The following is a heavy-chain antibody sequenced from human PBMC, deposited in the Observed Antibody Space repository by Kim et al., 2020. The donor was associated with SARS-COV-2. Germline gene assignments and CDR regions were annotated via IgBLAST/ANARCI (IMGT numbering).Heavy chain of an antibody. CDR1: GYSFTSYW. CDR2: IYPGDSDT. Sequence: GESLKISCKGSGYSFTSYWIGWVRQMPGKGLEWMGIIYPGDSDTRYSPSFQGQVTISADKSISTAYLQWSSLKASDTAMYYCARLPETTPGSYSSSWPHLPYWYFDLWGRGTLVTVSS. V-gene: IGHV5-51*01. J-gene: IGHJ2*01. D-gene: IGHD6-13*01. CDR3: ARLPETTPGSYSSSWPHLPYWYFDL.